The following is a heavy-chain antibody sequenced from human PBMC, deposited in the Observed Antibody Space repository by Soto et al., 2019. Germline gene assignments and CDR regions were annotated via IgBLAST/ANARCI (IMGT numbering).Heavy chain of an antibody. J-gene: IGHJ4*02. CDR2: ISGSGGST. D-gene: IGHD2-2*01. CDR3: AKRADVVVVPAGKG. CDR1: GLTFSSYA. V-gene: IGHV3-23*01. Sequence: PGGALGLSCAASGLTFSSYAMSWVRQAPGKGVEWVSAISGSGGSTSYADSMKARFTISIVISKNTLCLQMNSLRAEDTAVYYCAKRADVVVVPAGKGWGQGPLVT.